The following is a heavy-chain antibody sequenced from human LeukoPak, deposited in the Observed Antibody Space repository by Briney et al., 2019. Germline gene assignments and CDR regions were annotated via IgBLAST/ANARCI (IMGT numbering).Heavy chain of an antibody. D-gene: IGHD5-12*01. CDR3: AKDRGFYSGYGN. CDR2: ISGSGGST. J-gene: IGHJ4*02. V-gene: IGHV3-23*01. Sequence: GGSLRLSCAASGFTFSSYAMSWDRQAPGKGLEWVSAISGSGGSTYYADSVKGRFTISRDNSKNTLYLQMNSLRAEDTAVYYCAKDRGFYSGYGNWGQGTLVTVSS. CDR1: GFTFSSYA.